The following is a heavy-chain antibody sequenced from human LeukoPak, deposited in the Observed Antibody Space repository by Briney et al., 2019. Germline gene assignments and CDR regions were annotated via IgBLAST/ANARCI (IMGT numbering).Heavy chain of an antibody. CDR2: ISSSSSYI. D-gene: IGHD2-15*01. Sequence: PGGSLRPSCAASGFTFSGYNMNWVRQAPGKGLEWVSSISSSSSYIYYADSVKGRFTISRDNAKNSLYLQMNSLRAEDTAVYYCARDAVVVVAASGPGYYFDYWGQGTLVTVSS. J-gene: IGHJ4*02. CDR1: GFTFSGYN. V-gene: IGHV3-21*01. CDR3: ARDAVVVVAASGPGYYFDY.